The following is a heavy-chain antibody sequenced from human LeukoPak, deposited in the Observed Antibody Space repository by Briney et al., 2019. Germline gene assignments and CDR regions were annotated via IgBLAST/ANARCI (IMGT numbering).Heavy chain of an antibody. CDR3: ARWDSDYYYYYSLDV. J-gene: IGHJ6*02. V-gene: IGHV1-2*02. CDR2: MNPNSGDT. CDR1: GFTFTGYY. Sequence: ASVKVYCKASGFTFTGYYTHWMRQAPGQGLEWMGWMNPNSGDTLYAPKFLGRVTMTRDTSLSTAYMELHRLTSDDSAIYYCARWDSDYYYYYSLDVWGQGTAVTVSS. D-gene: IGHD1-26*01.